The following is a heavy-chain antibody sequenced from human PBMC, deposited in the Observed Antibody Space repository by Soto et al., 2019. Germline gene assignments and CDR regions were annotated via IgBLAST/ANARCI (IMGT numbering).Heavy chain of an antibody. CDR1: GGTFSSYA. J-gene: IGHJ6*02. CDR2: IIPIFGTA. D-gene: IGHD3-22*01. V-gene: IGHV1-69*13. CDR3: ARQESCDSRDYYGRDV. Sequence: GASVKVSCKASGGTFSSYAISWVRQAPGQGLEWMGGIIPIFGTANYAQKFQGRVTITADESTSTAYMELSSLRSEDTAVYYCARQESCDSRDYYGRDVWGQGTTVTAAS.